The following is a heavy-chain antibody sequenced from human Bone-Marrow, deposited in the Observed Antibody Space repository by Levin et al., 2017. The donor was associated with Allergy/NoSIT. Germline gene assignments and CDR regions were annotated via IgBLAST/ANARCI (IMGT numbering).Heavy chain of an antibody. D-gene: IGHD6-6*01. J-gene: IGHJ4*02. V-gene: IGHV3-30*04. CDR3: RFPVSSEDY. CDR1: GFTFSSYA. CDR2: ISYDGSNK. Sequence: GGSLRLSCAASGFTFSSYAMHWVRQAPGKGLEWVAVISYDGSNKYYADSVKGRFTISRDNSKNTLYLQMNSLRAEDTAVYYCRFPVSSEDYWGQGTLVTVSS.